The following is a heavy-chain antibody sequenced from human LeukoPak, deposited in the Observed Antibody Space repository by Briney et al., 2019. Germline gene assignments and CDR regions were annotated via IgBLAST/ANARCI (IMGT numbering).Heavy chain of an antibody. CDR2: INPKSRGT. CDR1: EYTFTGYY. Sequence: ASVKVSCKASEYTFTGYYIHWVRQAPGQGLEWMGWINPKSRGTDYAQKFRGRVTMTRDKPISTVYLELNALRSGDTAVYFCARGASLTYYYDSSGFFSFDYWGQGTLVTVSS. CDR3: ARGASLTYYYDSSGFFSFDY. J-gene: IGHJ4*02. D-gene: IGHD3-22*01. V-gene: IGHV1-2*02.